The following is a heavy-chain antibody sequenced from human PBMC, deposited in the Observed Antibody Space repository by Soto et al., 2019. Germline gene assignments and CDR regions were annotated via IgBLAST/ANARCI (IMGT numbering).Heavy chain of an antibody. D-gene: IGHD3-3*01. CDR1: GYTFTSYD. V-gene: IGHV1-8*01. J-gene: IGHJ4*02. Sequence: WASVKVSCKASGYTFTSYDINWVRQATGQGLEWMGWMNPNSGNTGYAQKFQGRVTMTRNTSTSTAYMELSSLRSEDTAVYYCARNLINYDFWSGYYDYWGQGTLVTVSS. CDR2: MNPNSGNT. CDR3: ARNLINYDFWSGYYDY.